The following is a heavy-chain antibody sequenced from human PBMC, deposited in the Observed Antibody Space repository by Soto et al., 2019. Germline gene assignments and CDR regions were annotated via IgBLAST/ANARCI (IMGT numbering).Heavy chain of an antibody. CDR1: GYTFHTYG. Sequence: VQLVQSGAEVKKPGASVRLSCKASGYTFHTYGISWVRQAPGQGLEWMGWISTFNGETRNAQKFQARVTVTTDTSTTTGYMELRSLRSDDTAVYYCARDVGYCSSSTCLIDYWGQGTLVTVSS. CDR3: ARDVGYCSSSTCLIDY. D-gene: IGHD2-2*01. V-gene: IGHV1-18*01. CDR2: ISTFNGET. J-gene: IGHJ4*02.